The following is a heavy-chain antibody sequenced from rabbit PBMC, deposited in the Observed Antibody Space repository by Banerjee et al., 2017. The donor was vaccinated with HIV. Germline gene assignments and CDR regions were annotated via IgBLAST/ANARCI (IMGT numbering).Heavy chain of an antibody. CDR2: IYTSSGNP. D-gene: IGHD1-1*01. J-gene: IGHJ4*01. CDR1: GFDFSSNA. CDR3: VREVYHILGL. V-gene: IGHV1S47*01. Sequence: QEQLVESGGGLVQPGGSLKLSCKASGFDFSSNAMCWVRQAPGKGLEWIGCIYTSSGNPYYATWVNGRFTISRDNAQNTLYLQLNSLTAADTATYFCVREVYHILGLWGPGTLVTVS.